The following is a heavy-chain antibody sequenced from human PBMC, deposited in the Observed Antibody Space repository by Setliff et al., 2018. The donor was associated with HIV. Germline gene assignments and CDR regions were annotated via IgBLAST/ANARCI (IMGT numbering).Heavy chain of an antibody. CDR3: AKTSVGATGLYAFDI. D-gene: IGHD1-26*01. V-gene: IGHV4-39*02. CDR2: IYSSGSP. J-gene: IGHJ3*02. Sequence: SETLSLTCTVYGASISNSNSYWGWIRQPPGKRLEWLGSIYSSGSPSYNPSLSSRLTISVDTSKNHVSLRLSSVTAADTAVYYCAKTSVGATGLYAFDIWGQGTMVTVSS. CDR1: GASISNSNSY.